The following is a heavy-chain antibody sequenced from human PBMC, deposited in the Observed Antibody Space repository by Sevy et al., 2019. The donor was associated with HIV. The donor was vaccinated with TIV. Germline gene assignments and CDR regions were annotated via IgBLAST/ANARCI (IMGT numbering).Heavy chain of an antibody. Sequence: GGSLRLSCAASGFTFSNYWMHWVHQVPGKGLAWVARINSEGSFTSYADVVKGRFTISRDNANNTLHLQMKSLRAEDTAVYYCVRYQYYYGMDVWGQGTTVTVSS. CDR2: INSEGSFT. J-gene: IGHJ6*02. CDR3: VRYQYYYGMDV. CDR1: GFTFSNYW. V-gene: IGHV3-74*01. D-gene: IGHD3-16*01.